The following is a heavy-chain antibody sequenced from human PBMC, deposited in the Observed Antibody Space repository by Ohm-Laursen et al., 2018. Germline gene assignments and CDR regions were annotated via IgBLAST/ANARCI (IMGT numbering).Heavy chain of an antibody. CDR1: GFTFSSYW. CDR2: IKQDGSEK. D-gene: IGHD3-9*01. CDR3: ATKGYDILTGYLF. Sequence: GSLRLSCAASGFTFSSYWMSWVRQAPGKGLEWVANIKQDGSEKYYVDSVKGRFTISRDNAKNSLYLQMNSLRSEDTAVYYCATKGYDILTGYLFWGQGTMVTVSS. J-gene: IGHJ3*01. V-gene: IGHV3-7*01.